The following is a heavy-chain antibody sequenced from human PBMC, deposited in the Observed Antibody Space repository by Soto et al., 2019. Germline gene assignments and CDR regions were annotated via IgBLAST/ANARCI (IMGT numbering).Heavy chain of an antibody. V-gene: IGHV1-18*04. CDR2: ISAYNGNT. Sequence: GASVKVSCKASGYTFTSYCISWVRQAPGQGLEWMGWISAYNGNTNYAQKLQGRVTMTTDTSTSTAYMELRSLRSDDTAVYYCARVGGSYYSFYYYGMDVWGQGTTVTVSS. D-gene: IGHD1-26*01. CDR1: GYTFTSYC. J-gene: IGHJ6*02. CDR3: ARVGGSYYSFYYYGMDV.